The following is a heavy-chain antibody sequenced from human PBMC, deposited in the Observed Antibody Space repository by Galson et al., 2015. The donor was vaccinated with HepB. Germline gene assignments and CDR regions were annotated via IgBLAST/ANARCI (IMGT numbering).Heavy chain of an antibody. CDR2: IIPIFGTA. J-gene: IGHJ4*02. D-gene: IGHD3-22*01. CDR3: ARAGSSYYDSTGPPGDY. CDR1: GGTVSSYA. Sequence: SVKVSCKASGGTVSSYAISWVRQAPGQGLEWMEGIIPIFGTANYAQKFQGRVTVTADESTSTAYMELSSLRSKDTAVYYGARAGSSYYDSTGPPGDYCGQATLVTVSS. V-gene: IGHV1-69*13.